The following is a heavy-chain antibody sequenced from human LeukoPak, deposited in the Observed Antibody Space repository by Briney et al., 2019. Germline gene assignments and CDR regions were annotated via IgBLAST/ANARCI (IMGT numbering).Heavy chain of an antibody. CDR1: GGSINSSSYY. CDR3: ASGPVAMVTW. V-gene: IGHV4-39*01. J-gene: IGHJ4*02. CDR2: IYYSGST. D-gene: IGHD5-18*01. Sequence: SETLSLTCTVSGGSINSSSYYWGWIRQPPGKGLEWIGSIYYSGSTYYNPSLKSRVTISVDTSKNQFSLKLSSVTAADTAVYYCASGPVAMVTWWGQGTLVTVSS.